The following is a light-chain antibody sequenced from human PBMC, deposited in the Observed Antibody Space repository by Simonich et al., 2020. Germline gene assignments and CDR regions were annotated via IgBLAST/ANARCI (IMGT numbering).Light chain of an antibody. Sequence: SALTHPASVPGSPGKSITISCTGTSSDVGGYNYFSGSQQHPGKAPKLMIYDVLKRPSGVSNRFSGSKSGNTASLTISGLQAEDEADYYCSSYTSSSTWVFGGGTKLTVL. CDR1: SSDVGGYNY. CDR3: SSYTSSSTWV. V-gene: IGLV2-14*01. CDR2: DVL. J-gene: IGLJ3*02.